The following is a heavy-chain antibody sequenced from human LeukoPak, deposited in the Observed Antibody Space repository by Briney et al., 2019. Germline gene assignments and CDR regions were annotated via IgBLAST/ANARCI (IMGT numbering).Heavy chain of an antibody. D-gene: IGHD5-12*01. Sequence: PGRSLRLSCAASGFTFSSYAMHWVRQAPGKGLEWVAVISYDGSNKYYADSVKGRFTISRDNSKNTLYQQMNSLRAEDTAVYYCARGGYSGYDLKPPYYFDYWGQGTLVTVSS. J-gene: IGHJ4*02. V-gene: IGHV3-30-3*01. CDR3: ARGGYSGYDLKPPYYFDY. CDR2: ISYDGSNK. CDR1: GFTFSSYA.